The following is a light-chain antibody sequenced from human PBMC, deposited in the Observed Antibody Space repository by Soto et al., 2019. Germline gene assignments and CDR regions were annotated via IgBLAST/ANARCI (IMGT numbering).Light chain of an antibody. CDR3: SSFTSSSTPYV. CDR2: DVS. Sequence: QSALTQPASVSGSPGQSITISCTGSSSDIGSYKYVSWYQQHPGKVPKLLIYDVSDRPSGVSDRFSGSKSANTASLSISGLQAEDEADYYCSSFTSSSTPYVFGTGTKLTVL. CDR1: SSDIGSYKY. J-gene: IGLJ1*01. V-gene: IGLV2-14*03.